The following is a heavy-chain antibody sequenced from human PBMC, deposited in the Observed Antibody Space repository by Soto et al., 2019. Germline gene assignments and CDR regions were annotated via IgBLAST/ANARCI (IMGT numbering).Heavy chain of an antibody. V-gene: IGHV3-15*01. Sequence: GGSLRLSCAASGFTFSNSWMSWVRQAPGKGLEWVCRIKRTSDGVTSDYAENVRGTFTSSRDDYKNTLYLQMNSLENADTYLYSCTSENSGSSYGAFDLWGQGTMVTVSS. D-gene: IGHD1-26*01. J-gene: IGHJ3*01. CDR3: TSENSGSSYGAFDL. CDR2: IKRTSDGVTS. CDR1: GFTFSNSW.